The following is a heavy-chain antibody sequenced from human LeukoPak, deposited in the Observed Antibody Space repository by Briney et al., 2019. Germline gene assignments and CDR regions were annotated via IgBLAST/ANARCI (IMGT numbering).Heavy chain of an antibody. Sequence: ASVKVSCKASGYTFTSYGISWVRQAPGQGLEWMGWISAYNGNTNYAQKLQGRVTMTTDTSTSTAYMELRSLRSDDTAVYYCARTMITFGGVIAVPDYWGQGTLVTVSS. D-gene: IGHD3-16*02. CDR3: ARTMITFGGVIAVPDY. V-gene: IGHV1-18*01. CDR1: GYTFTSYG. J-gene: IGHJ4*02. CDR2: ISAYNGNT.